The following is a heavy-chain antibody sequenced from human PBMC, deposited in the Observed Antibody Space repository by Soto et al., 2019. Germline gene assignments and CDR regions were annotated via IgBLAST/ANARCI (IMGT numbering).Heavy chain of an antibody. Sequence: SETLSLTCNVSGVSITSYYWSWIRQPPGKGLQWIGYIYHRESATYNSSLKSRVTISVDTSKNQFSLTLRSLTAADTAVYYCARIHSGYEKFFDYWGQGTLVTVSS. V-gene: IGHV4-59*01. D-gene: IGHD5-12*01. J-gene: IGHJ4*02. CDR2: IYHRESA. CDR1: GVSITSYY. CDR3: ARIHSGYEKFFDY.